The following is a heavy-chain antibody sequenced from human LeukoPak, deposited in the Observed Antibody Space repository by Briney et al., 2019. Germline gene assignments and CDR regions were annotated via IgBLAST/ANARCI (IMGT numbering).Heavy chain of an antibody. CDR3: SSGHTFNY. Sequence: PGGSLRLSCAASGFTFSNYWMSWVRQAPGKGLEWVANIRQDGGELYHADSVKGRFTISRDNAKDSLFLQMNSLRTEDTAIYYCSSGHTFNYWGQGTLVTVSS. CDR2: IRQDGGEL. J-gene: IGHJ4*02. V-gene: IGHV3-7*01. CDR1: GFTFSNYW. D-gene: IGHD3-10*01.